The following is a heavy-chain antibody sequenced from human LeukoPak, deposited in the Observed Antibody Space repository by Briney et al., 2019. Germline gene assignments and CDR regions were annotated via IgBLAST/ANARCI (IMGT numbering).Heavy chain of an antibody. CDR1: GFTFSSYS. Sequence: GGSLRLSCAASGFTFSSYSMNWVRQAPGKGLEWVSSISSSSSYIYYADSVKGRFTISRDNAKNSLYLQMNSLRAEDTAVYYCARVSYGAGTGAFDIWGQGTMVTVSS. D-gene: IGHD4-17*01. CDR3: ARVSYGAGTGAFDI. CDR2: ISSSSSYI. V-gene: IGHV3-21*01. J-gene: IGHJ3*02.